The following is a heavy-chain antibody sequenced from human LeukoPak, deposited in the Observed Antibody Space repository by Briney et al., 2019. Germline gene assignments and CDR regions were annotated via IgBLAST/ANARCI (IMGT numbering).Heavy chain of an antibody. CDR3: ARGGAGLRGYSYGSFFD. J-gene: IGHJ4*02. V-gene: IGHV3-7*01. Sequence: GGSLRLSCAASGFTFSSYWMSWVRQAPGKGLEWVANIRQDGSEKDYVDSVKGRFIISRDNAKNSLYLQMNSLRAEDTAVYYCARGGAGLRGYSYGSFFDWGQGILVTVSS. D-gene: IGHD5-18*01. CDR2: IRQDGSEK. CDR1: GFTFSSYW.